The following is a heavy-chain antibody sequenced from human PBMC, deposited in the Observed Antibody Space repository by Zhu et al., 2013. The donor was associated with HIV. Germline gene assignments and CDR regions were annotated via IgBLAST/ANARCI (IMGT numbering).Heavy chain of an antibody. CDR1: GGSFSDFA. D-gene: IGHD3-3*01. Sequence: QVQLAQSGAEVKKPGSSVKVSCKASGGSFSDFAFNWVRQAPGQGLEWMGGFDPEHGEPVYAPTFQGRLIVTEDTSTETAYIELSGLKSEDTAVYYCATLYDFPYWGQGTLVTVSS. V-gene: IGHV1-24*01. J-gene: IGHJ4*02. CDR3: ATLYDFPY. CDR2: FDPEHGEP.